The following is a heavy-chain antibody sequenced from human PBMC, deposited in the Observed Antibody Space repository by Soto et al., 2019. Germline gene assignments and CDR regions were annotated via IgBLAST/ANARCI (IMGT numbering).Heavy chain of an antibody. CDR3: AKASTAMEQPYYFDY. J-gene: IGHJ4*02. CDR1: GFTFDDYA. V-gene: IGHV3-9*01. Sequence: GGSLRLSCAASGFTFDDYAMHWVRQAPGKGLEWVSGISWNSGSIGYADSVKGRFTISRDNAKNSLYLQMNSLRAEDTALYYCAKASTAMEQPYYFDYWGQGTLVTVSS. CDR2: ISWNSGSI. D-gene: IGHD5-18*01.